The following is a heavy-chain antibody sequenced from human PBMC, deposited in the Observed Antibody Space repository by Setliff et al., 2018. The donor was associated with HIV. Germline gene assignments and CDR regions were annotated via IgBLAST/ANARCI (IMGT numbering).Heavy chain of an antibody. D-gene: IGHD5-18*01. CDR3: ARDQWGYSYGYYYYYYMDV. J-gene: IGHJ6*03. CDR2: INSGSDTI. CDR1: GFTFSGHS. V-gene: IGHV3-48*01. Sequence: GGSLRLSCAASGFTFSGHSMNWVRQAPGEGLEWVAYINSGSDTIYYADPVRGRFTISRDNAKNTLYLQMNSLRAEDTAVYYCARDQWGYSYGYYYYYYMDVWGKGTTVTVSS.